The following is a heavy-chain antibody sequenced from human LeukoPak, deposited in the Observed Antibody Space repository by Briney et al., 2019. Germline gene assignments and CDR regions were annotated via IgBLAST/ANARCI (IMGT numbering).Heavy chain of an antibody. CDR1: GYTFTSYG. D-gene: IGHD1-26*01. CDR3: ATASYSGSYGAFDY. J-gene: IGHJ4*02. CDR2: ISGSNGST. V-gene: IGHV1-18*01. Sequence: ASVTVSCKASGYTFTSYGKSWVRQAPGQGIEWMGWISGSNGSTNYAQKLQGKVTMTTDTSTGTAYMELSSLRSEDTAVYYCATASYSGSYGAFDYWGQGTLVTVSS.